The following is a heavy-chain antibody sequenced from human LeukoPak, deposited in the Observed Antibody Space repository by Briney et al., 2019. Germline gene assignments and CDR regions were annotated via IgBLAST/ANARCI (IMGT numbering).Heavy chain of an antibody. J-gene: IGHJ4*02. CDR2: ISGDGGST. V-gene: IGHV3-43*02. CDR1: GFTFDDYA. Sequence: GGSLRLPCAASGFTFDDYAMHWFRQAPGKGLEWVSLISGDGGSTYYADSVKGRFTISRDNSKNSLYLQMNSLRTEDTALYYCAKDRRDGYNYGDYWGQGTLVTVSS. CDR3: AKDRRDGYNYGDY. D-gene: IGHD5-24*01.